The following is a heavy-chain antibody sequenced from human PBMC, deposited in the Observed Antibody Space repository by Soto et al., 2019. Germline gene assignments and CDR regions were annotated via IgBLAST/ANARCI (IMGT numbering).Heavy chain of an antibody. Sequence: QVQLVQSGAEVKKPGASVKVSCKASGYTFTSYDINWVRQATGQGLEWMGWMNPNSGNTGYAQKFQGRVTMTRNTSISTAYMELSSLRSEDTAVYYSARLGPYYDYVWGSYRSTGFDYWGQGTLVTVSS. CDR1: GYTFTSYD. V-gene: IGHV1-8*01. CDR2: MNPNSGNT. CDR3: ARLGPYYDYVWGSYRSTGFDY. J-gene: IGHJ4*02. D-gene: IGHD3-16*02.